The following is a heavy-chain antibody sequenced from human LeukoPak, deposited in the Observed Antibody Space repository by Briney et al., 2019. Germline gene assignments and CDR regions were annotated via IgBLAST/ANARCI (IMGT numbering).Heavy chain of an antibody. D-gene: IGHD3-10*01. CDR1: GGSISSGSYY. CDR2: IYSSGST. CDR3: AREGARYYYGSGRSSYYYYMDV. J-gene: IGHJ6*03. V-gene: IGHV4-61*02. Sequence: SETLSLTCTVSGGSISSGSYYWSWIRQPAGKGLEWIGRIYSSGSTNYNPSLKSRVTMSVDTSKNQFSLKLSSVTAADTAVYYCAREGARYYYGSGRSSYYYYMDVWGKGTTVTISS.